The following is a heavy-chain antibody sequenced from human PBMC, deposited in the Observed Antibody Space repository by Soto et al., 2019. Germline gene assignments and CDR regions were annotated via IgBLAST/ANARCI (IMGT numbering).Heavy chain of an antibody. CDR3: ARVGSGQESGVEDGRRGFDP. J-gene: IGHJ5*02. V-gene: IGHV6-1*01. CDR1: GDSVSSNSAA. D-gene: IGHD3-10*01. Sequence: KQSQTLSLTCAISGDSVSSNSAAWNWIRQSPSRGLEWLGRTYYRSKWYNDYAVSVKSRITINPDTSKNQFSLQLNSVTPEDTAVYYCARVGSGQESGVEDGRRGFDPWGQGTLVTVSS. CDR2: TYYRSKWYN.